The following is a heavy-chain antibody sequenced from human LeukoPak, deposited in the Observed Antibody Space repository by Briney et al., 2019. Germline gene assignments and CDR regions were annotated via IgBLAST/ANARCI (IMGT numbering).Heavy chain of an antibody. Sequence: SETLSLTCTVSGGSISSSSYYWGWIRQPPGKGLEWIGSIYYSGSTYYNPSLKSRVTISVDTSKNQFSPKLSSKTAADTAVYYCARAPVSKRGFVCWGQGTLVTV. CDR1: GGSISSSSYY. J-gene: IGHJ4*02. V-gene: IGHV4-39*07. CDR2: IYYSGST. CDR3: ARAPVSKRGFVC. D-gene: IGHD2-8*01.